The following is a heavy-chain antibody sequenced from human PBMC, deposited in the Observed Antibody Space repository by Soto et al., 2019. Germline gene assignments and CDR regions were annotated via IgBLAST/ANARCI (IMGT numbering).Heavy chain of an antibody. Sequence: QVQLVQSGAEVKKPGSSVKVSCKASGGTFSSYAISWVRQAPGQGLEWMGGIIPIFGTANYAQKFQGRVTITADESTSTAYMEPSSLRSEDTAVYYCARVGSSGWYVWFDPWGQGTLVTVSS. CDR1: GGTFSSYA. CDR3: ARVGSSGWYVWFDP. CDR2: IIPIFGTA. J-gene: IGHJ5*02. D-gene: IGHD6-19*01. V-gene: IGHV1-69*12.